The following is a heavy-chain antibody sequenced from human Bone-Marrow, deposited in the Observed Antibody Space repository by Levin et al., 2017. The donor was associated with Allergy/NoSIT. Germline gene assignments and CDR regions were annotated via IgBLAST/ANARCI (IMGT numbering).Heavy chain of an antibody. CDR3: ARAGGTAMVNPFYYYGMDV. CDR1: GFTFSSYA. V-gene: IGHV3-30-3*01. Sequence: PGGSLRLSCAASGFTFSSYAMHWVRQAPGKGLEWVAVISYDGSNKYYADSVKGRFTISRDNSKNTLYLQMNSLRAEDTAVYYCARAGGTAMVNPFYYYGMDVWGQGTTVTVSS. J-gene: IGHJ6*02. D-gene: IGHD5-18*01. CDR2: ISYDGSNK.